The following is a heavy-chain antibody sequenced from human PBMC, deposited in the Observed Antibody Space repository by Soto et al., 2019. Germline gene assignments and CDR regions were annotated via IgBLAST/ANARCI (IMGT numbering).Heavy chain of an antibody. CDR2: XITVLGTT. CDR3: ARRRYCGYDCYHKHYYGMDV. V-gene: IGHV1-69*08. J-gene: IGHJ6*02. D-gene: IGHD2-21*01. CDR1: GDTFSSYA. Sequence: QVQLVQSGAELKKTGSSVKVSCRASGDTFSSYAVNWVRQAPGRGLEWMGRXITVLGTTDYAQNFKGRLTITAEKSTKTVYMELSSLRSEDTAVYYCARRRYCGYDCYHKHYYGMDVWGQGTTVTVAS.